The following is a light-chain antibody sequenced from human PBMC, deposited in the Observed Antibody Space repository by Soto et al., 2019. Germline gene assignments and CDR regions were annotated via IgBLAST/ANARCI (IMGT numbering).Light chain of an antibody. V-gene: IGLV1-40*01. Sequence: QSVLTQPPSVSGAPGQRVTISCTGSSSNIGAGYDVHWYQQLPGTAPKLLIYGNSNRPSGVPDRLSGSKSGTSASLAITGRQAEDEADYYCQSYDSSLSGSVFGGGTKLTVL. J-gene: IGLJ3*02. CDR2: GNS. CDR3: QSYDSSLSGSV. CDR1: SSNIGAGYD.